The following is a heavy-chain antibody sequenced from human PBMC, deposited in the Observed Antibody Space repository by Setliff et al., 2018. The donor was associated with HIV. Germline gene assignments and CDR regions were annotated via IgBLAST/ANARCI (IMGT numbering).Heavy chain of an antibody. Sequence: GGSLRLSCAASGFTFSHYGMHWVRQAPGKGLEWVAVIWYDGSNKDHADSVKGRFTISRDNSKNTLYLQMNSLSAEDTAVYYCAKSRSVVVPAATDYWGQGILVTVSS. CDR3: AKSRSVVVPAATDY. D-gene: IGHD2-2*01. CDR2: IWYDGSNK. J-gene: IGHJ4*02. V-gene: IGHV3-33*06. CDR1: GFTFSHYG.